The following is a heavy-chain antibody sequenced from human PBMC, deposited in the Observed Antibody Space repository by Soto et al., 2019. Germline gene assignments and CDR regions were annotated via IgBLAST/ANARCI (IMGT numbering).Heavy chain of an antibody. CDR1: GYTFTSYA. Sequence: SSVKVSCKASGYTFTSYAMHWVRQAPGQRLEWMGWINAGNGNTKYSQKFQGRVTITRDTSASTAYMELSSLRSEDTAVYYCARDPHSSGWYAFDIWGQGTMVTVSS. CDR2: INAGNGNT. V-gene: IGHV1-3*01. CDR3: ARDPHSSGWYAFDI. J-gene: IGHJ3*02. D-gene: IGHD6-19*01.